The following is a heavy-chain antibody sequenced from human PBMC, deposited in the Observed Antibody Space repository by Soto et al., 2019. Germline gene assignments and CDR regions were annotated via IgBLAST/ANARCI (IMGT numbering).Heavy chain of an antibody. CDR3: ARAGVTMVRGVISYSYYSGMDV. V-gene: IGHV6-1*01. J-gene: IGHJ6*02. CDR1: GDSVSSNSAA. CDR2: TYYRSKWSN. Sequence: SQTLSLTCAISGDSVSSNSAAWNWIRQSPSRGLEWLGRTYYRSKWSNDYAVSVISRITINPDTSKNHFSLQLRSVSPEDTAVYYCARAGVTMVRGVISYSYYSGMDVCGQANTVAVSS. D-gene: IGHD3-10*01.